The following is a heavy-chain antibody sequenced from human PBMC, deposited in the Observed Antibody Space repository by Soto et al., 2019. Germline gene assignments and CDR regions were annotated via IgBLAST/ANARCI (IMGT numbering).Heavy chain of an antibody. Sequence: EVQLVESGGGLVKPGGSLRLSCAVSGFTFISHTLNWVRQAPGKGLEWVSSISGSGSPYYADSVKGRFTISRDNAQNSLYLQIGSLIAGDTAVYYCSREVQPVFRREYDYWGQGTLVTVSS. CDR1: GFTFISHT. CDR2: ISGSGSP. CDR3: SREVQPVFRREYDY. J-gene: IGHJ4*02. V-gene: IGHV3-21*04.